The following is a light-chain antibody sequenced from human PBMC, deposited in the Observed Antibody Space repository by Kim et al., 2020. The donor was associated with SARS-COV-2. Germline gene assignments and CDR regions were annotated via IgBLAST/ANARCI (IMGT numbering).Light chain of an antibody. V-gene: IGLV2-14*03. CDR2: DVT. J-gene: IGLJ3*02. CDR3: VSFTTIDTWV. CDR1: SSDVGANDY. Sequence: GQSFTISCTGTSSDVGANDYVSWFQQHPGRAPKVLIFDVTERPSGFSSRFSGSKSGNTASLTISALQAEDEADYYCVSFTTIDTWVFGGGTQLTVL.